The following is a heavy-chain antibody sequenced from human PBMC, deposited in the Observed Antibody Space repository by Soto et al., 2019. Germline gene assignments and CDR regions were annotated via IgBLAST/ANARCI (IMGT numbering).Heavy chain of an antibody. Sequence: GGSLRLSCAASGFTFSSYSMNWVRQAPGEGLEWVSSISSSSSYIYYADSVKGRFTISRDNAKNSLYLQMNSLRAEDTAVYYCAKDPGISYDFWSGYPDYYYGMDVWGQGTTVTVSS. D-gene: IGHD3-3*01. J-gene: IGHJ6*02. CDR2: ISSSSSYI. CDR3: AKDPGISYDFWSGYPDYYYGMDV. V-gene: IGHV3-21*01. CDR1: GFTFSSYS.